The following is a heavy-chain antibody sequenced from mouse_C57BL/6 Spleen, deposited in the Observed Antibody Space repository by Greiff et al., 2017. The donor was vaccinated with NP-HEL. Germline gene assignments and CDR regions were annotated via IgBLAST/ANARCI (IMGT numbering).Heavy chain of an antibody. CDR1: GYSFTGYY. J-gene: IGHJ3*01. CDR3: ASEGGRNYERFGLAY. Sequence: DVKLVESGPELVKPGASVKISCKASGYSFTGYYMHWVKQSPEKSLEWIGEINPSTGGTTYNQKFKAKATLTVDKSSSTAYMQLKSLTSEDSAVYYCASEGGRNYERFGLAYWGQGTLVTVSA. V-gene: IGHV1-42*01. CDR2: INPSTGGT. D-gene: IGHD2-5*01.